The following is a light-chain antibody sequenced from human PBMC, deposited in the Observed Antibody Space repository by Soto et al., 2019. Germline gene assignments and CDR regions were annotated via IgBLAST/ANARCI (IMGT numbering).Light chain of an antibody. V-gene: IGKV4-1*01. CDR3: QQYYGSPSRT. CDR1: QSVLYSSNNKNY. Sequence: DIVMTQSPDSLAVSLGERATINCKSSQSVLYSSNNKNYLAWYQQKPGQPPKLLISWASTREFGVPDRFSGSGSGTDFTLTISSLQAEDVEVYYCQQYYGSPSRTFGQGTKVEIK. CDR2: WAS. J-gene: IGKJ1*01.